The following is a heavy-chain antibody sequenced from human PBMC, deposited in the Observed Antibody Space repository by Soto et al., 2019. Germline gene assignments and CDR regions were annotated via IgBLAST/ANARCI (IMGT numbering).Heavy chain of an antibody. J-gene: IGHJ6*02. CDR3: AKSNLIQLWLRGYYYGMDV. CDR2: ISGSGGST. Sequence: GSSLRLSCAASGFTFSSYAMSWVRQAPGKGLEWVSAISGSGGSTYYADSVKGRFTISRDNSKNTLYLQMNSLRAEDTAVYYCAKSNLIQLWLRGYYYGMDVWGQGTTVTVSS. CDR1: GFTFSSYA. V-gene: IGHV3-23*01. D-gene: IGHD5-18*01.